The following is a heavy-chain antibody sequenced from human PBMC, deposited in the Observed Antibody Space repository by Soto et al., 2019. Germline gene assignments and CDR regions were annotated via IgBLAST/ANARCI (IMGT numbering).Heavy chain of an antibody. CDR2: IRSSDGST. Sequence: XESLSLSCAASSFTFSSHAMSWVRQAPGMGLEWVSAIRSSDGSTFYADSVKGRFTISRDNSKNSLYLQMNSLRAEDTAVYYCAKAYYYHSSGPPAGAFDIWGQGTMVTVSS. V-gene: IGHV3-23*01. CDR1: SFTFSSHA. D-gene: IGHD3-22*01. CDR3: AKAYYYHSSGPPAGAFDI. J-gene: IGHJ3*02.